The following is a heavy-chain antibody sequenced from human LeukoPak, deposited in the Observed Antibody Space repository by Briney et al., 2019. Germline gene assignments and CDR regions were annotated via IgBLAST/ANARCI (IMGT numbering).Heavy chain of an antibody. D-gene: IGHD2-15*01. CDR1: GYTFTGYY. Sequence: ASVKVSCKASGYTFTGYYMHWVRQAPGQGLEWMGWINPKNGGTNYARKFQGRVTMTRDTSISTAYMELSSLRSDDTAVYYCARGYCSGGSCYSIDYWGQGTLVTVSS. V-gene: IGHV1-2*02. J-gene: IGHJ4*02. CDR2: INPKNGGT. CDR3: ARGYCSGGSCYSIDY.